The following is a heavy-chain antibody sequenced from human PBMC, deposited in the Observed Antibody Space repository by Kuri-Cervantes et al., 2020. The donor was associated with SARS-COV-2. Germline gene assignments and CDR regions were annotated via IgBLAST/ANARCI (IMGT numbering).Heavy chain of an antibody. V-gene: IGHV3-33*08. J-gene: IGHJ5*02. CDR3: ARGRDDYSNSISPKYNWFDP. Sequence: GGSLRLSCAASGFTFSSYAMHWVRQAPGKGLEWVAVIWYDGSNKYYADSVKGRFTISRDNSKNTLYLQMNSLRAEDTAVYYCARGRDDYSNSISPKYNWFDPWGQGTLVTVSS. D-gene: IGHD4-11*01. CDR2: IWYDGSNK. CDR1: GFTFSSYA.